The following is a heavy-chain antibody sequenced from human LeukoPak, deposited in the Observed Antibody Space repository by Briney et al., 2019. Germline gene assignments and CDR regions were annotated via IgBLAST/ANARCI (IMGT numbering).Heavy chain of an antibody. CDR1: GGIFSSYA. V-gene: IGHV1-69*04. D-gene: IGHD4-17*01. J-gene: IGHJ3*02. CDR3: SKELTVTTRYAFVI. Sequence: SVKVSCQATGGIFSSYAIRWVRQAPGQGIAWMGRINPIHCIANYAQEFHGRVTITADKYTSTAYMELNRLRAEYTPGYYCSKELTVTTRYAFVIWGQRTIVTVSS. CDR2: INPIHCIA.